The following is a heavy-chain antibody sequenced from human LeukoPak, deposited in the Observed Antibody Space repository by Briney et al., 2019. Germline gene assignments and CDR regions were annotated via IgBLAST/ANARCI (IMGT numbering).Heavy chain of an antibody. CDR2: IYYSGST. Sequence: SDTLSLTYTVSGGSISSYYWSWTRPPPARGLAWIGYIYYSGSTNYNPSLKSRVTISVDTSKIQFSLKLSSVTAADSAVYYCARSDGYGLVGNWGQGTMVTVSS. CDR3: ARSDGYGLVGN. CDR1: GGSISSYY. V-gene: IGHV4-59*07. J-gene: IGHJ3*01. D-gene: IGHD3-10*01.